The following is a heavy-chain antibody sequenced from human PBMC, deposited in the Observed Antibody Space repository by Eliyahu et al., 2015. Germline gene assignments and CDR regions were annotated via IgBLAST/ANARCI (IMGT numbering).Heavy chain of an antibody. CDR1: GVTFSDSW. V-gene: IGHV3-15*01. Sequence: EVQLVESGGGVVKPGGXLRLSCTGPGVTFSDSWMIWVRQAPGKGLEWVGRIKRKSEGEKTDYAAPIKDRFTISRDDSRNTLYLQMNSLKTEDTAVYYCATSYYRRYDYWGQGTLVTVSS. D-gene: IGHD3-22*01. CDR2: IKRKSEGEKT. J-gene: IGHJ4*02. CDR3: ATSYYRRYDY.